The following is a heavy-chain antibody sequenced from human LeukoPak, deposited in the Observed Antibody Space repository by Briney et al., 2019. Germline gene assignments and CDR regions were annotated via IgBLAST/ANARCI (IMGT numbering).Heavy chain of an antibody. D-gene: IGHD3-22*01. CDR1: GFTFSSYG. J-gene: IGHJ4*02. CDR2: IRYDGSNK. V-gene: IGHV3-30*02. CDR3: AKQYDSSGYYYPLDY. Sequence: PGGSLRLSCAASGFTFSSYGMHWVRQAPGKGLEGVAFIRYDGSNKYYADSVKGRFTISRDNSKNTLYLQMNSLRAEDTAVYYCAKQYDSSGYYYPLDYWGQGTLVTVSS.